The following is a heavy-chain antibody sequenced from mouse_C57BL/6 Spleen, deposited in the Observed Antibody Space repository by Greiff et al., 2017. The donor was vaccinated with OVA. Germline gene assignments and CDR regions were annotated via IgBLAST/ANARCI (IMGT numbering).Heavy chain of an antibody. Sequence: VKLQQSGPELVKPGASVKLSCKASGYNFTSYDINWVKQRPGQGLEWIGWIYTRDGSTKYNEKFKGKATLTVDTSASTAYMELHSLTSEYSAVYFCARDYYAMDYWGQGTSVTVSS. CDR1: GYNFTSYD. CDR3: ARDYYAMDY. CDR2: IYTRDGST. J-gene: IGHJ4*01. V-gene: IGHV1-85*01.